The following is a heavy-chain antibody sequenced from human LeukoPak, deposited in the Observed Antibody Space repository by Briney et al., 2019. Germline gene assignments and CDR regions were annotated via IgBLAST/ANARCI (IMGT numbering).Heavy chain of an antibody. V-gene: IGHV3-7*01. CDR1: GFSFDTHW. J-gene: IGHJ4*02. CDR2: IKPDGSAE. Sequence: GGSLRLSCEASGFSFDTHWMNWVRQFPGGGLEWVANIKPDGSAEYYLDSVKGRFSISRDNVKNLVYLQSNSLRTEDTAVYYCSGRSGFSSIYWGQGTLVTVSS. D-gene: IGHD2-2*01. CDR3: SGRSGFSSIY.